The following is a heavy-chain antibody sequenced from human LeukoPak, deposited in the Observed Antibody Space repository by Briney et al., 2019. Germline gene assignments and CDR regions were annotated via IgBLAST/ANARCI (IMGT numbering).Heavy chain of an antibody. D-gene: IGHD3-10*01. CDR3: ARQGSRHWSFDL. Sequence: PSETLSLTCVVSGYSISSGYDWGWIRQPPGRGLEWIGSIYYSGSTNYNPSLKSQVTISVDTSKNQFSLTLSSVTATDTAVYYCARQGSRHWSFDLWGRGTLVTVSS. CDR1: GYSISSGYD. J-gene: IGHJ2*01. CDR2: IYYSGST. V-gene: IGHV4-38-2*01.